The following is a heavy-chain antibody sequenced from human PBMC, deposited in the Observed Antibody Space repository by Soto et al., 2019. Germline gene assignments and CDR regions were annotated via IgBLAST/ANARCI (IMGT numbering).Heavy chain of an antibody. J-gene: IGHJ5*02. V-gene: IGHV4-39*01. CDR2: IYYSGST. CDR1: GGSISSSSYY. D-gene: IGHD3-10*01. Sequence: PSETLSLTCTVSGGSISSSSYYWGWIRQPPGKGLEWIGSIYYSGSTYYNPSLKSRVTISVDTSKNQFSLKLSSVTAADTAVYYCARHVRRAKASSRSWFDPWGQGTLVTVSS. CDR3: ARHVRRAKASSRSWFDP.